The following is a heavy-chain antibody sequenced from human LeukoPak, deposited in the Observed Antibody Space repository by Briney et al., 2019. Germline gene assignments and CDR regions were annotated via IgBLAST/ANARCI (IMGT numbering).Heavy chain of an antibody. J-gene: IGHJ4*02. CDR1: GASISSYY. V-gene: IGHV4-4*07. CDR3: ARQRVDIKVILYAYYFDY. Sequence: SETLSLTCTVSGASISSYYWSWIRQPAGEGLEWIGRIYTSGSTNYNPSLKSRVTMSVDTSKNQFSLKLSSVTAADTAVYYCARQRVDIKVILYAYYFDYWGRGTLVTVSS. CDR2: IYTSGST. D-gene: IGHD2-8*01.